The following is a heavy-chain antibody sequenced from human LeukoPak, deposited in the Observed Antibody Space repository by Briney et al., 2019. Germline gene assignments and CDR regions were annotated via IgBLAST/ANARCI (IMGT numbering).Heavy chain of an antibody. D-gene: IGHD4-17*01. CDR3: ARSYGDYVLDY. CDR2: ISSGSSYI. J-gene: IGHJ4*02. Sequence: GGSLRLSCAASGFTFSSYSMNWVRQAPGKGLEWVSSISSGSSYIYYADSVKGRFTISRDNAKNSLYLQMNSLRAEDTAVYYCARSYGDYVLDYWGQGTLVTVSS. V-gene: IGHV3-21*01. CDR1: GFTFSSYS.